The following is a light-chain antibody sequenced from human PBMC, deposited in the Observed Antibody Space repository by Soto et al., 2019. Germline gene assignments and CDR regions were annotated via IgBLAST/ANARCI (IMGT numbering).Light chain of an antibody. J-gene: IGKJ5*01. Sequence: EMVMTQSPPTLSVSPVERATLSFRASQSISSNLAWYQEKPGQAPRLLIYGASARATGIPARFSGSGSGTDFTLTISSLEPEDFAVYYCQKRSSWPINFGQGTRLEIK. CDR3: QKRSSWPIN. CDR1: QSISSN. V-gene: IGKV3-15*01. CDR2: GAS.